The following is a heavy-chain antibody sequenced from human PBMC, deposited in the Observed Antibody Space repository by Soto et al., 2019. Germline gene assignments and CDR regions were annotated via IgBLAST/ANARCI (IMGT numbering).Heavy chain of an antibody. CDR1: GFIFSDAW. CDR2: IRANNAGGTT. J-gene: IGHJ4*02. CDR3: VRAMYYTDSSGYTRCFDY. V-gene: IGHV3-15*01. D-gene: IGHD3-22*01. Sequence: PGGSLRLSCAASGFIFSDAWMSWVRQAPGKGLEWVGRIRANNAGGTTDYIASVKGRFTVSRDDSKKTVYLQMNSLRVEDTAVYYCVRAMYYTDSSGYTRCFDYWGRGTLVTVSS.